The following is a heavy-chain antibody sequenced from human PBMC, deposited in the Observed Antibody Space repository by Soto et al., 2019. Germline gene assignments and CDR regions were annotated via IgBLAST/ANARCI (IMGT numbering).Heavy chain of an antibody. D-gene: IGHD4-17*01. J-gene: IGHJ6*02. Sequence: GGSLRLSCAASGFTFSSYAMSWVRQAPGKGLEWVSAISGSGGSTYYADSVKGRFTISRDNSKNTLYLQMNSLRAEDTAVYYCAKAIDGDYEGYYYYGMDVWGQGTTVTVSS. CDR2: ISGSGGST. CDR1: GFTFSSYA. CDR3: AKAIDGDYEGYYYYGMDV. V-gene: IGHV3-23*01.